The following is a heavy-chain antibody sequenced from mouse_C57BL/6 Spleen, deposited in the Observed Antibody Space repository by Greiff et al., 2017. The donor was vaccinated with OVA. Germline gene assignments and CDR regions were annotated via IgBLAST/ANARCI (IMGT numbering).Heavy chain of an antibody. Sequence: VQLQESGAELVKPGASVKISCKASGYAFSSYWMNWVKQRPGKGLEWIGQIYPGDGDTNYNGKFKGKATLTADKSSSTAYMQLSSLTSEDSAVYFCARRAGSYYFDYWGQGTTLTVSS. J-gene: IGHJ2*01. D-gene: IGHD3-3*01. CDR2: IYPGDGDT. CDR1: GYAFSSYW. CDR3: ARRAGSYYFDY. V-gene: IGHV1-80*01.